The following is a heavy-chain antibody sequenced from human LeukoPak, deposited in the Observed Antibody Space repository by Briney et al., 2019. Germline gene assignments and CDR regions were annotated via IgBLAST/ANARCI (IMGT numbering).Heavy chain of an antibody. CDR2: IYYSGST. Sequence: PSETLSLTCTVSGGSISSYYWSWIRQPPGKGLEWIGYIYYSGSTNNNPSLKSRVTISVDKSKNQISLKLSSVTAADTAVYYCARRYEWDYYMDVWGKGTTVTISS. J-gene: IGHJ6*03. CDR3: ARRYEWDYYMDV. D-gene: IGHD1-26*01. V-gene: IGHV4-59*01. CDR1: GGSISSYY.